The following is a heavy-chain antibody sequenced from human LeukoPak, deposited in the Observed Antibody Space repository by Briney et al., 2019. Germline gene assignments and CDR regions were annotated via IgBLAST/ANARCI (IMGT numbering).Heavy chain of an antibody. CDR3: ARDRGYGYYGMDV. Sequence: ASVKVSCKASGYTFTGYYMHWVRQAPGRGLEWMGWINPNSGGTNYAQKFQGRVTMTRDTSISTAYMELSRLRSDDTAVYYCARDRGYGYYGMDVWGQGTTVTVSS. CDR1: GYTFTGYY. J-gene: IGHJ6*02. V-gene: IGHV1-2*02. CDR2: INPNSGGT. D-gene: IGHD3-10*01.